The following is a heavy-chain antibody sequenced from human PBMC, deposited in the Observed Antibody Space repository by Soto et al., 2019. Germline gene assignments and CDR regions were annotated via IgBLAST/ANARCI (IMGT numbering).Heavy chain of an antibody. CDR2: ISYDGSNK. V-gene: IGHV3-30*18. D-gene: IGHD3-10*01. CDR1: GFTFSSYG. J-gene: IGHJ4*02. Sequence: GGSLRLSCAASGFTFSSYGMHWVRQAPGKGLEWVAVISYDGSNKYYADSVKGRFTISRDNSKNTRYLQMNSLRAEDTAVYYCAKTLTLWFGELFPAGSWASIDYWGQGTLVTVSS. CDR3: AKTLTLWFGELFPAGSWASIDY.